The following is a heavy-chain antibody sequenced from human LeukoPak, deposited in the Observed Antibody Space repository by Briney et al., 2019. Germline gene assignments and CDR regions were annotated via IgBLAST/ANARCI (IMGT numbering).Heavy chain of an antibody. D-gene: IGHD3-22*01. CDR2: IYYSGST. J-gene: IGHJ3*02. V-gene: IGHV4-59*01. CDR1: GGSISSYY. Sequence: PSETLSLTCTVSGGSISSYYWSWIRQPPGKGLEWIGNIYYSGSTNYNPSLKSRVTISVDTSKNQFFLKLSSVTAADTAVYYCARRHTYCYDSSGYPLDAFDIWGQGTMVTVSS. CDR3: ARRHTYCYDSSGYPLDAFDI.